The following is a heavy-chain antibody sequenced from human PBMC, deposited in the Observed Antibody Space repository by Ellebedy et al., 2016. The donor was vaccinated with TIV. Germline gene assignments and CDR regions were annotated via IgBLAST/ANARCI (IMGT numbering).Heavy chain of an antibody. J-gene: IGHJ6*02. Sequence: AASVKVSCKASGYDFTSYGISWVRQAPGQGLEWMGWISAYNGNTDYAQKLQGRVTMTTDTSTSTAYMDLRSLRSDDTAVYYCARDSAFDYDLYGMDVWGQGTTVTVSS. CDR1: GYDFTSYG. CDR2: ISAYNGNT. CDR3: ARDSAFDYDLYGMDV. D-gene: IGHD3-3*01. V-gene: IGHV1-18*04.